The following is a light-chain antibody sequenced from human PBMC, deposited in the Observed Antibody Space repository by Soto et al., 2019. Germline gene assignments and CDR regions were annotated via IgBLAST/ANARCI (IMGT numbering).Light chain of an antibody. J-gene: IGLJ1*01. V-gene: IGLV1-44*01. CDR3: ATWADSLKTYV. CDR2: SDN. CDR1: TSNIASNA. Sequence: QSVLTQPPSASGTPGQRVTISCSGSTSNIASNAINWFQQLPGTAPKLLIYSDNHRPSGVPDRFSGSKSGTSASLAISGLQFEDEADYYCATWADSLKTYVFGTGTKSPS.